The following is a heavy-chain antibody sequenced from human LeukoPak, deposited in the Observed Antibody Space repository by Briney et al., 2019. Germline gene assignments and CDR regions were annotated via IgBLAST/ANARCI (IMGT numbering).Heavy chain of an antibody. CDR2: ISWNSGSI. J-gene: IGHJ4*02. CDR3: ASADQQLVLY. V-gene: IGHV3-9*01. D-gene: IGHD6-13*01. CDR1: GFTFSSYG. Sequence: GGSLRLSCAASGFTFSSYGMHWVRQAPGKGLEWVSGISWNSGSIGYADSVKGRFTISRDNAKNSLYLQMNSLRPEDTALYYCASADQQLVLYWGQGTLVTVSS.